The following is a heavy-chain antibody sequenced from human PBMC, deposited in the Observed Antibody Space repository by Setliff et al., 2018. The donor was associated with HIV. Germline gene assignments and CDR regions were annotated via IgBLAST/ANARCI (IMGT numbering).Heavy chain of an antibody. D-gene: IGHD3-10*01. CDR1: GGSISSYY. V-gene: IGHV4-59*12. CDR3: ARDHVFGSRTGFDP. CDR2: IYYSGSA. Sequence: SETLSLTCTVSGGSISSYYWSWIRQPPGKGLEWIGYIYYSGSANSNASLRSRVMISVDTSKNQFSLKLSAVTAADTAVYYCARDHVFGSRTGFDPWGPGILVTVSS. J-gene: IGHJ5*02.